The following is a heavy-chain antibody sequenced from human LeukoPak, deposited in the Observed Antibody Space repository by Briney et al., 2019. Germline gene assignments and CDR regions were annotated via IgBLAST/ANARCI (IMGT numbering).Heavy chain of an antibody. Sequence: GRSLRLSCAASGFTFDDYAMHWVRQVPGKGLEWVSGISWNSGSVGYAGSVEGRFTISRDNAKNSLYLQMDRLRDDDTALYYCAKARFEESCFDYWGQGTLVTVSS. CDR2: ISWNSGSV. D-gene: IGHD3-10*01. J-gene: IGHJ4*02. V-gene: IGHV3-9*01. CDR3: AKARFEESCFDY. CDR1: GFTFDDYA.